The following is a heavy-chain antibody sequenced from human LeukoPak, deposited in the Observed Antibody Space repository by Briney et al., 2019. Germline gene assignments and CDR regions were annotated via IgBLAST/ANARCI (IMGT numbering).Heavy chain of an antibody. V-gene: IGHV4-59*01. J-gene: IGHJ3*01. CDR3: AKDGFDDVTGPHVFDV. CDR2: IYYSGST. D-gene: IGHD2-8*02. CDR1: GGSISSYY. Sequence: SETLSLTCTVSGGSISSYYWSWVRQPPGKGLEWIGYIYYSGSTNYNPSLKRGGTISVDTSKKQFSLKLSSVTAADTAVYYCAKDGFDDVTGPHVFDVWGQGTMVIVSS.